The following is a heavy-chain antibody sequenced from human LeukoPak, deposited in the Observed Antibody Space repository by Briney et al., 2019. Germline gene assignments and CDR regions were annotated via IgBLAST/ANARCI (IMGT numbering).Heavy chain of an antibody. CDR1: FTGXY. Sequence: FTGXYMHWVRQAPGQGLEWMGWINPNSGGTNYAQKFQGRVTMTRDTSISTAYMELSRLRSDDTAVYYCAXGAXGGXWARDWXDPWGQGTXVTVSS. CDR2: INPNSGGT. CDR3: AXGAXGGXWARDWXDP. J-gene: IGHJ5*02. V-gene: IGHV1-2*02. D-gene: IGHD3-16*01.